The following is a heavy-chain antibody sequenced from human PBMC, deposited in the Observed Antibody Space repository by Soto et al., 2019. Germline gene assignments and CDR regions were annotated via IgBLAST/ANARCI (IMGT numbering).Heavy chain of an antibody. CDR1: GGSFSGYY. Sequence: SETLSLTCAVYGGSFSGYYLSWIRQPPGKGLEWIGEINHSGSTNYNPSLKSRVTISVDTSKNQFSLKLSSVTAADTAVYYCARAAYYDFWSGYYTRSDYYYYGMDVWGQGTTVTVYS. CDR3: ARAAYYDFWSGYYTRSDYYYYGMDV. J-gene: IGHJ6*02. D-gene: IGHD3-3*01. V-gene: IGHV4-34*01. CDR2: INHSGST.